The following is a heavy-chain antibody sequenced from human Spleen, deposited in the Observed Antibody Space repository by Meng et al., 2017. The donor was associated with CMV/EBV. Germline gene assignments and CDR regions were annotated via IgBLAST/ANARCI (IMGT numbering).Heavy chain of an antibody. V-gene: IGHV1-2*02. J-gene: IGHJ4*02. CDR3: ARDSFGDHYFDY. CDR2: INPNNGGT. CDR1: GYTFTGYR. Sequence: VKVSCKASGYTFTGYRIHWVRQAPGQGLVWMGWINPNNGGTNYAQKFQGRVTMTRDTSINTVYMELSRLISDDTAVYYCARDSFGDHYFDYWGQGTLVTVSS. D-gene: IGHD3-10*01.